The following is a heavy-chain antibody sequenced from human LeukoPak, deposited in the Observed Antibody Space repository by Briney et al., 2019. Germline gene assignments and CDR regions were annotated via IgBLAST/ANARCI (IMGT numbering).Heavy chain of an antibody. CDR3: ARQRGIVVNDRYYFDY. Sequence: PSETLSLTCTVSGGSISSSSYYWGWIRQPPGKGLEWIGSIYYSGSTYYNPSLKSRVTISVDTSKNQFSLKLSSVTAADTAVYYCARQRGIVVNDRYYFDYWGQGTLVTVSS. V-gene: IGHV4-39*01. J-gene: IGHJ4*02. CDR2: IYYSGST. D-gene: IGHD3-22*01. CDR1: GGSISSSSYY.